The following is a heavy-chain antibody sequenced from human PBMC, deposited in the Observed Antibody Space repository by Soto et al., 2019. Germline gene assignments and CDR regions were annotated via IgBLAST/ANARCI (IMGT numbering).Heavy chain of an antibody. J-gene: IGHJ6*02. CDR1: GYTFTSYA. Sequence: QVQLVQSGAEVKKPGASVKVSCKASGYTFTSYAMHWVRQAPGQRLEWMGWINAGNGNTKYSQKFQGRVTITRDTSVSTAYMVLSSLRSEDTALYYCAREGTTLRYFDWLPYYYYVMDVWGQGTTVTVSS. CDR3: AREGTTLRYFDWLPYYYYVMDV. D-gene: IGHD3-9*01. CDR2: INAGNGNT. V-gene: IGHV1-3*01.